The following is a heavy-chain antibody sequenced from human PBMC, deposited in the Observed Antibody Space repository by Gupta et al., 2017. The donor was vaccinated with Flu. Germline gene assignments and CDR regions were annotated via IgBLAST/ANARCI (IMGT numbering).Heavy chain of an antibody. V-gene: IGHV3-7*01. J-gene: IGHJ5*01. CDR3: AKLIRGPWRLDS. CDR1: GFNFGSSW. D-gene: IGHD3-16*01. CDR2: MDKDGSQI. Sequence: EVQLVESGGGLVQPGGSLRLSCAASGFNFGSSWMSWVRQVSGKGLEWVAYMDKDGSQIIYAHSVRGRVTISRDNADNTLFLQMNSLRVDDTAVYVCAKLIRGPWRLDSWGHGALVTVSS.